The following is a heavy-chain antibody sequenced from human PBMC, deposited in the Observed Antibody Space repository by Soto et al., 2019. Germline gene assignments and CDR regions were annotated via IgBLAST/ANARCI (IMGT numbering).Heavy chain of an antibody. J-gene: IGHJ4*01. D-gene: IGHD1-26*01. V-gene: IGHV3-15*05. Sequence: GGSLRLSCAASGFTFNNAWMTWVRQAPGKGLECVGRIKNKAEGGTTEYTAPVKGRFTISRDDSKNTLYLQMNSLKTEDTAVYYCTTYSGTSLDFWGQGTLVTVYS. CDR2: IKNKAEGGTT. CDR3: TTYSGTSLDF. CDR1: GFTFNNAW.